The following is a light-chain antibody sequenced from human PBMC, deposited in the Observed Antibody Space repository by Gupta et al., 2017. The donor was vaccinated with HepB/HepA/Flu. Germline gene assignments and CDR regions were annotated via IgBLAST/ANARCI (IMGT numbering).Light chain of an antibody. CDR2: DVS. Sequence: QTALTQPASVSGSPGQSITISCTGTSIDVSGYNYVSWYQQHPGKAPRLMIYDVSNRPSGVSNRFSGSKPGNTASLAISGLQAEDEADYYCSSYTTNSVVFGGGTKLTVL. J-gene: IGLJ2*01. CDR3: SSYTTNSVV. CDR1: SIDVSGYNY. V-gene: IGLV2-14*03.